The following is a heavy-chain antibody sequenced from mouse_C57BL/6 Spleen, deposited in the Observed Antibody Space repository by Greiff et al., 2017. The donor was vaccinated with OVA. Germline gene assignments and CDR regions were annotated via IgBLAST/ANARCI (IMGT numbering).Heavy chain of an antibody. Sequence: QVQLQQSGAELVRPGTSVKVSCKASGYAFTNYLIEWVQQRPGPGLEWIGVINPGSGGTNYNEKFQGKATLTADNSSSTDYMQLSSLTSEDSAVYFCARSITTVPGYFDVWGTGTTVTVSS. D-gene: IGHD1-1*01. CDR1: GYAFTNYL. CDR2: INPGSGGT. J-gene: IGHJ1*03. CDR3: ARSITTVPGYFDV. V-gene: IGHV1-54*01.